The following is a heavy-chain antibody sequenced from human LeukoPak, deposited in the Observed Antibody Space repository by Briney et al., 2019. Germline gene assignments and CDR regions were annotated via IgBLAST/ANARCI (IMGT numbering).Heavy chain of an antibody. D-gene: IGHD4-17*01. V-gene: IGHV3-21*04. J-gene: IGHJ3*02. CDR2: ISSSSSYI. CDR3: AAATNFRPEAFDI. Sequence: GGSLRLSCAASGFTFSSYSMNWVRQAPGKGLEWVSSISSSSSYIYYADSVKGRFTISRDNSKNTLYLQMNSLRAEDTAVYYCAAATNFRPEAFDIWGQGTMVTVSS. CDR1: GFTFSSYS.